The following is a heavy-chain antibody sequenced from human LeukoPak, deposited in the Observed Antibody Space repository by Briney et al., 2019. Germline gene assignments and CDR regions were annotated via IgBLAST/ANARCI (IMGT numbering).Heavy chain of an antibody. D-gene: IGHD3-10*01. J-gene: IGHJ4*02. CDR2: ISSSSSYI. CDR3: ATVAMVRQAYFDH. V-gene: IGHV3-21*01. CDR1: GFTFSSYS. Sequence: KPGGSLRLSCAASGFTFSSYSMNWVRQAPGKGLEWVSSISSSSSYIYYADSVKGRFTISRDNAKNSLYLQMNSLRAEDTAVYYCATVAMVRQAYFDHWGQGTLVTVSS.